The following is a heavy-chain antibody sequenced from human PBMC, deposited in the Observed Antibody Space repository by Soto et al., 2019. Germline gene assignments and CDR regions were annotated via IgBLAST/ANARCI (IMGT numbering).Heavy chain of an antibody. CDR3: ARGYCSSSMCCDQLDY. Sequence: EVQLVESGGGVVRPGESLRLSCVGSGFDLKDYGMSWVRQAPGKGLEWVSGINWDGSTTDYADSVKGRFTISRDNDKNSLYLQMTSLRADDTACFYCARGYCSSSMCCDQLDYWGQGTQVTVSP. CDR2: INWDGSTT. CDR1: GFDLKDYG. D-gene: IGHD2-2*01. J-gene: IGHJ4*02. V-gene: IGHV3-20*04.